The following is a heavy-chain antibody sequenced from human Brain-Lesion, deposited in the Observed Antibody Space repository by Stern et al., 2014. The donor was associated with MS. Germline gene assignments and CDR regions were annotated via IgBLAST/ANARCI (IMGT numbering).Heavy chain of an antibody. Sequence: EVQLVESGGGLVKPGGSLRLSCEASGFTFNSYKMNGVRQAPGQGLEWVCSISVARDYIYYADSVKDRVTISRDNAKNSLFLQMNTLRAEDTGVYYCARVDCSGTNCFYYYYGMDVWGQGTTVTVSS. V-gene: IGHV3-21*01. CDR1: GFTFNSYK. CDR3: ARVDCSGTNCFYYYYGMDV. CDR2: ISVARDYI. D-gene: IGHD2-2*01. J-gene: IGHJ6*02.